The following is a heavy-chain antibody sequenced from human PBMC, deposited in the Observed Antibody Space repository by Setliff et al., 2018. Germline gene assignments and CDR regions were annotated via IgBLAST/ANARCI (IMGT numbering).Heavy chain of an antibody. CDR2: IKPGIDTA. CDR3: ARDVTGTYNGRLEY. Sequence: ASVKVSCKTSGDTFVSYYVHWVRQAPGQGLEWMGLIKPGIDTATYAQKFQGRVTMTGDTSAKIVFMELNGLRSDDTAVYYCARDVTGTYNGRLEYWGLGTLVTVSS. CDR1: GDTFVSYY. J-gene: IGHJ4*02. V-gene: IGHV1-46*01. D-gene: IGHD1-1*01.